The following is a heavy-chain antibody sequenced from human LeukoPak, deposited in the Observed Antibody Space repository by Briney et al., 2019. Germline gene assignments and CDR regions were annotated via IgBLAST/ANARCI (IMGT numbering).Heavy chain of an antibody. CDR3: AKGATVVVVTTIQY. CDR1: GFTFSSSA. V-gene: IGHV3-23*01. Sequence: GGSLRLSCAASGFTFSSSAMSWVRQVPGKGLEWVSGISASGGSTYYADSVKGRFTISRDNSKNTLFLQMNSLRAEDTAVYYCAKGATVVVVTTIQYWGQGTLVTVSS. D-gene: IGHD3-22*01. CDR2: ISASGGST. J-gene: IGHJ1*01.